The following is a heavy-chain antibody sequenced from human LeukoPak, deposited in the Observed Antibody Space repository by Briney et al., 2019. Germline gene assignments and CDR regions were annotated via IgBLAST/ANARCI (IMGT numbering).Heavy chain of an antibody. CDR1: GFTFSSYA. V-gene: IGHV3-23*01. D-gene: IGHD6-13*01. CDR3: AKRTSSNSAVNYYYYGMDV. Sequence: GGSLRLSCAASGFTFSSYAMSWVRQAPGKGLEWVSAISGSGGSTYYADSVKGRFTISRDNSKNTLYLQMNSLRAEDTAVYYCAKRTSSNSAVNYYYYGMDVWGQGTTVTVSS. CDR2: ISGSGGST. J-gene: IGHJ6*02.